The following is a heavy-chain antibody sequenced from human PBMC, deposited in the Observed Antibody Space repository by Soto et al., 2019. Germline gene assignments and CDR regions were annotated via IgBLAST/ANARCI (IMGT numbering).Heavy chain of an antibody. CDR3: GTVFEK. D-gene: IGHD3-3*01. V-gene: IGHV3-74*01. CDR1: GFTFTNYW. CDR2: IDNHGDGT. J-gene: IGHJ1*01. Sequence: EVQVVESGGGLVQPGGALRLSCAAYGFTFTNYWMHWVRQVPGEGLVWVSRIDNHGDGTSYADFVKVRFTISRDNAKNTLYPRMNSLRDKEAAIYKWGTVFEKWGQGNIVTVSS.